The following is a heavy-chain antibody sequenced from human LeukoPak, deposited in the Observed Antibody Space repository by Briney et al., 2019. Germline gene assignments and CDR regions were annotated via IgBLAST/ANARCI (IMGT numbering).Heavy chain of an antibody. CDR1: GGPISSGGYP. Sequence: PSQTLSLTYAVSGGPISSGGYPWSWIRQPPGKGLEWNGYIYQRGSTYYNPALSSRVTISVDRSDIHFSLKRSSVTAAGAVVYYCARGGDYYGSGSYYKSYYWCQGTLVTVSS. J-gene: IGHJ4*02. V-gene: IGHV4-30-2*01. D-gene: IGHD3-10*01. CDR3: ARGGDYYGSGSYYKSYY. CDR2: IYQRGST.